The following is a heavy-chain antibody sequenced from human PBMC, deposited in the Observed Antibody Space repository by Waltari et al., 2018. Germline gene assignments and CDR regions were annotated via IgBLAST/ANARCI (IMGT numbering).Heavy chain of an antibody. CDR1: GFTFSSYG. J-gene: IGHJ6*02. Sequence: QVQLVESGGGVVQPGRSLRLSCAASGFTFSSYGMHWVRQAPGKGLEWVAVIWYDGSNKYYADSVKGRFTISRDNSKNTLYLQMNSLRAEDTAVYYCAREPPYPFDYGMDVWGQGTTVTVSS. CDR2: IWYDGSNK. CDR3: AREPPYPFDYGMDV. V-gene: IGHV3-33*01.